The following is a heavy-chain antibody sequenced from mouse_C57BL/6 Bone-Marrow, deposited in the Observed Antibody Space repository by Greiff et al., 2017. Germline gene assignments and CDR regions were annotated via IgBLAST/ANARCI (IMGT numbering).Heavy chain of an antibody. Sequence: VQVVESGAELVRPGTSVKVSCKASGYAFTNYLIEWVKQRPGQGLEWIGVINPGSGGTNYNEKFKGKATLTADKSSSTAYMQLSSLTSEDSAVYFCARGVINPLDYWGQGTTLTVSS. CDR1: GYAFTNYL. J-gene: IGHJ2*01. CDR2: INPGSGGT. D-gene: IGHD1-1*01. CDR3: ARGVINPLDY. V-gene: IGHV1-54*01.